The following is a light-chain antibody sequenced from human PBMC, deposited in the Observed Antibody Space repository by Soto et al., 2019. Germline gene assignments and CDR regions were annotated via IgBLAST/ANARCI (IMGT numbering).Light chain of an antibody. CDR1: SSDFGGYNY. Sequence: QSVLTQPDSVYGSPGQSITISCTGTSSDFGGYNYVSWYQQHPGKAPKLMIDEVSNRPSGVSNRLSGAKSVNTASLTISGLQADDEADDYYSLYTTTSTLVFGTGTQLTV. V-gene: IGLV2-14*01. CDR3: SLYTTTSTLV. J-gene: IGLJ1*01. CDR2: EVS.